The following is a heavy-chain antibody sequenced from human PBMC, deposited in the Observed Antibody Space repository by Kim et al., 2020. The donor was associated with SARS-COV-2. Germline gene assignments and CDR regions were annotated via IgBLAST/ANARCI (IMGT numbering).Heavy chain of an antibody. V-gene: IGHV1-58*01. Sequence: SVKVSCKASGFTFTSSAVQWVRQARGQRLEWIGWIVVGSGNTNYAQKFQERVTITRDMSTSTAYMELSSLRSEDTAVYYCAAGETYYDFWSGYYNYGMDVWGQGTTVTVSS. J-gene: IGHJ6*02. CDR3: AAGETYYDFWSGYYNYGMDV. D-gene: IGHD3-3*01. CDR1: GFTFTSSA. CDR2: IVVGSGNT.